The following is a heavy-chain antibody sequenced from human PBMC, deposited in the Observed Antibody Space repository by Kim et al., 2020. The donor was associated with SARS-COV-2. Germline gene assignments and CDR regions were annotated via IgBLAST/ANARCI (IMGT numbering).Heavy chain of an antibody. CDR3: AKASSYTAMDDYFDY. Sequence: DTVKGRFTISRDNSKNTLYLQMNRLRAEVTAVYYWAKASSYTAMDDYFDYWGQGTLVTVSS. D-gene: IGHD5-18*01. J-gene: IGHJ4*02. V-gene: IGHV3-23*01.